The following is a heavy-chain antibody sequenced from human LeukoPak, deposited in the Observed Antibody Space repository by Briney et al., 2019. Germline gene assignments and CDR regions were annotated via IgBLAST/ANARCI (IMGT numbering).Heavy chain of an antibody. CDR3: ARLYYDRSGFFPDYFDY. V-gene: IGHV4-59*01. J-gene: IGHJ4*02. CDR1: GGSISSYL. Sequence: SETLSLTCSVSGGSISSYLWSWIRQPPGKGLEWIGYIYYSGSTNYNPSLKSRVTISVDTSRNQFSLKLSSVTAADTAVFYCARLYYDRSGFFPDYFDYWGQGTLVTVSS. CDR2: IYYSGST. D-gene: IGHD3-22*01.